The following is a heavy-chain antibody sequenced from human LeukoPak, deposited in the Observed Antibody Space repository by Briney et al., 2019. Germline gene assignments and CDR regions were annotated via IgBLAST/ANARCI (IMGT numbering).Heavy chain of an antibody. J-gene: IGHJ6*02. V-gene: IGHV1-46*01. CDR3: AREPLTYYDILTGYPHYYYYGMDV. D-gene: IGHD3-9*01. CDR1: GYTFTSYY. Sequence: ASVKVSCTASGYTFTSYYMHWVRQAPGQGLEWMGIINPSGGSTSYAQKFQGRVTMTRDTSTSTVYMELSSLRSEDTAVYYCAREPLTYYDILTGYPHYYYYGMDVWGQGTTVTVSS. CDR2: INPSGGST.